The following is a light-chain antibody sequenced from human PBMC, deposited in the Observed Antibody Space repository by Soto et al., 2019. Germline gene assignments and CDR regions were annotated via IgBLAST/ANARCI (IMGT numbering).Light chain of an antibody. CDR1: QTIGSH. V-gene: IGKV1-39*01. J-gene: IGKJ4*01. CDR2: GAS. Sequence: IQVTQSPSSLSASVGDRVTFTCRATQTIGSHLNWYQQKPGTAPKLLIYGASNLHGGVPSRFSGFGSGTDFSLTISSLRPEDFAIYYCLQTHSLPVAFGGGTKV. CDR3: LQTHSLPVA.